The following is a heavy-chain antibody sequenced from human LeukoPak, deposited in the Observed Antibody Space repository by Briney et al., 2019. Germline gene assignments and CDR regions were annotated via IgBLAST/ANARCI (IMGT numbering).Heavy chain of an antibody. CDR3: ARYYYDSSGYYYYFDY. CDR2: IYYSGST. V-gene: IGHV4-39*07. D-gene: IGHD3-22*01. Sequence: SETLSLTCTVSGGSISSTSYYWGWIRQPPGKGLEWIGSIYYSGSTNYNPSLKSRVTISVDTSKNQFSLKLSSVTAADTAVYYCARYYYDSSGYYYYFDYWGQGTLVTVSS. J-gene: IGHJ4*02. CDR1: GGSISSTSYY.